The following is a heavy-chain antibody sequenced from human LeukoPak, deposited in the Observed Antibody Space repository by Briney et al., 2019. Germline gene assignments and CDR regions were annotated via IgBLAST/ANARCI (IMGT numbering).Heavy chain of an antibody. J-gene: IGHJ4*02. V-gene: IGHV3-7*01. CDR3: ARSKAAAFDY. CDR1: GFTFSSHW. D-gene: IGHD6-25*01. CDR2: IKQDGSEQ. Sequence: GGSLRLSCAASGFTFSSHWMSWVRQAPGKGLEWVANIKQDGSEQYYVDSVRGRCTISRDNAKNSLYLQMNSLRAEDTAVYYCARSKAAAFDYWGQGTLVTVSS.